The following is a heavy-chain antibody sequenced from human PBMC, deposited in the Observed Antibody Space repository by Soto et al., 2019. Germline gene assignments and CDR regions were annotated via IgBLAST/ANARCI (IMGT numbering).Heavy chain of an antibody. J-gene: IGHJ5*02. CDR3: ARVITIFVVAQNTLNWFDP. V-gene: IGHV1-18*01. D-gene: IGHD3-3*01. CDR2: ISAYNGNT. Sequence: ASVKVSCKASGYTFTSYGISWVRQAPGQGLEWMGWISAYNGNTNYAQKLQGRVTMTTDTSTGTAYMELRSLRSDDTAVYYCARVITIFVVAQNTLNWFDPWGQGTLVTVSS. CDR1: GYTFTSYG.